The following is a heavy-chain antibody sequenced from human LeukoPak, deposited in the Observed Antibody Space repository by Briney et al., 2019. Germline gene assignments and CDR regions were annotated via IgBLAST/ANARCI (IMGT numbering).Heavy chain of an antibody. V-gene: IGHV3-30-3*01. Sequence: GGSLRLSCAASGFTFSSYAMHWVRQAPGKGLEWVAVISYDGSNKYYADSVKGRFTISRDNSKNTLYLQMNSLRAEDTAVYYCARDPTVVTRLDYWGQGTLVTVSS. CDR1: GFTFSSYA. CDR2: ISYDGSNK. J-gene: IGHJ4*02. CDR3: ARDPTVVTRLDY. D-gene: IGHD4-23*01.